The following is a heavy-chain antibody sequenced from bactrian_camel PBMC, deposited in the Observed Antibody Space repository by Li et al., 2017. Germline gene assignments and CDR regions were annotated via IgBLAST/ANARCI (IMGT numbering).Heavy chain of an antibody. Sequence: DVQLVESGGGSVQAGGSLGLSCVFSGDHASNFCMAWVRQAPGEERRVVAGINQDGGSTVYADSVKGRSTISKDNAKNTLYLQMNSLKPDDTAMYYCAAWRTTSDYGLEFTPLAWKYWGQGTQVTVS. V-gene: IGHV3S31*01. CDR2: INQDGGST. J-gene: IGHJ4*01. CDR1: GDHASNFC. CDR3: AAWRTTSDYGLEFTPLAWKY. D-gene: IGHD1*01.